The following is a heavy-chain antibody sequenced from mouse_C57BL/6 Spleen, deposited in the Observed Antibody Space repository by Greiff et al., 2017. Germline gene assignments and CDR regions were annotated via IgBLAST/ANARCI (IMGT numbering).Heavy chain of an antibody. CDR1: GYTFTSYW. Sequence: QVQLKQPGAELVKPGASVKMSCKASGYTFTSYWMHWVKQKPGQGLEWIGMFHPNSVSTNYNEKFKSKATLTVDKSSSTAYMQLSSLTSEDSAVYYCARSPFITQGLDYWGKGTTLTVSS. J-gene: IGHJ2*01. CDR3: ARSPFITQGLDY. V-gene: IGHV1-64*01. CDR2: FHPNSVST. D-gene: IGHD1-1*01.